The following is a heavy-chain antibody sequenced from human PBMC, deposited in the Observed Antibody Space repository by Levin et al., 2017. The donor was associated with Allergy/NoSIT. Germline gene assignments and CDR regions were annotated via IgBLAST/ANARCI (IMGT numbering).Heavy chain of an antibody. J-gene: IGHJ4*02. D-gene: IGHD6-13*01. CDR3: TTYSSSWYYFEY. CDR1: GITFSNAW. CDR2: IKNKADGATT. V-gene: IGHV3-15*01. Sequence: GGSLRLSCAASGITFSNAWMSWARQAPGKGLEWVGRIKNKADGATTEYAAPVKGRFTISRYDSKNTLYLQMNSLKTEDTAVYFCTTYSSSWYYFEYWGQGTLVTVSS.